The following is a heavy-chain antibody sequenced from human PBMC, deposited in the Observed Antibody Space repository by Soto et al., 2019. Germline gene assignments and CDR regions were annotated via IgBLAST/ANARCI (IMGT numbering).Heavy chain of an antibody. Sequence: EVQLVESGGGLVQPGGSLRLSCAASGFSVSSNYMSWVRQAPGKGLECVSLIYSGGSTYYADSVKGRFTISRHNFNNTLYLQMISLTLDDTALYYCETRYVTSPPWGQGTLVTVS. D-gene: IGHD3-16*01. CDR1: GFSVSSNY. CDR3: ETRYVTSPP. V-gene: IGHV3-53*04. J-gene: IGHJ4*02. CDR2: IYSGGST.